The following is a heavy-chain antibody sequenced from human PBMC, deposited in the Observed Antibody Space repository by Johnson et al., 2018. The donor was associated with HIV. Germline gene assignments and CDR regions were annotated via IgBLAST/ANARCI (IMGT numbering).Heavy chain of an antibody. CDR2: IKSDGSDT. CDR3: ARVGQAGGAFDI. Sequence: VQLVESGGGLVQPGGSLRLSCAASGFTFSNYWMHWVRQAPGKGLVWVSRIKSDGSDTSYADSVKGRFTISRDNAKNSLYLQMNSLRAEDTALYYCARVGQAGGAFDIWGQGTMVTVSS. V-gene: IGHV3-74*02. J-gene: IGHJ3*02. CDR1: GFTFSNYW.